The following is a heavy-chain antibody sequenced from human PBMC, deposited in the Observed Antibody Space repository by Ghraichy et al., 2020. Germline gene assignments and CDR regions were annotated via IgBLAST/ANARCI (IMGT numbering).Heavy chain of an antibody. Sequence: GSLRLSCAASGFTFSSYSMNWVRQAPGKGLEWVSYISSSSSTIYYADSVKGRFTISRDNAKNSLYLQMNSLRDEDTAVYYCARALVEYCSSTSCPSVFGVCYYYGMDVWGQGTTVTVSS. CDR3: ARALVEYCSSTSCPSVFGVCYYYGMDV. CDR2: ISSSSSTI. J-gene: IGHJ6*02. CDR1: GFTFSSYS. V-gene: IGHV3-48*02. D-gene: IGHD2-2*01.